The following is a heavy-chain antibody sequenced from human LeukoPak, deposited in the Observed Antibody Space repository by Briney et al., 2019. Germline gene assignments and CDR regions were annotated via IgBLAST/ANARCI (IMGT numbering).Heavy chain of an antibody. CDR1: GFTFSSYG. Sequence: GRSLRLSCAASGFTFSSYGMHWVRQAPGKGLERVAFIQYDGSNKYYAESVKGRFTISRDNAKNSLYLQMNSLRAEDTALYYCARENGEYSYDYYYYYMDVWGKGTTVTVSS. J-gene: IGHJ6*03. D-gene: IGHD5-18*01. V-gene: IGHV3-33*08. CDR2: IQYDGSNK. CDR3: ARENGEYSYDYYYYYMDV.